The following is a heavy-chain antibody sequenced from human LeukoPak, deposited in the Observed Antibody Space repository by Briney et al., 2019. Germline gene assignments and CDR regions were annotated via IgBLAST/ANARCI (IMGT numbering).Heavy chain of an antibody. D-gene: IGHD1-1*01. Sequence: GGSLRLSCAASGFTFSSYGMHWVRQAPGKGLEWVAVISYDGSNKYYADSVKGRFTISRDNSKNTLYLQMNSLRAEDTAVYYCAKESGTDWFDPWGQGTLVTVSS. V-gene: IGHV3-30*18. J-gene: IGHJ5*02. CDR3: AKESGTDWFDP. CDR2: ISYDGSNK. CDR1: GFTFSSYG.